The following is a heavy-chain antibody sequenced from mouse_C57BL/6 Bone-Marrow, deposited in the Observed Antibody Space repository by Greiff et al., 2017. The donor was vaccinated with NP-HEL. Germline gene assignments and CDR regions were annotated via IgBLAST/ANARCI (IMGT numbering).Heavy chain of an antibody. Sequence: VQGVESGAELVRPGTSVKMSCKASGYTFTNYWIGWAKQRPGHGLEWIGDIYPGGGYTNYNEKFKGKATLTADKSSSTAYMQFSSLTSEDSAIYYCARSRPWYFDVWGTGTTVTVSS. CDR1: GYTFTNYW. J-gene: IGHJ1*03. CDR3: ARSRPWYFDV. CDR2: IYPGGGYT. V-gene: IGHV1-63*01.